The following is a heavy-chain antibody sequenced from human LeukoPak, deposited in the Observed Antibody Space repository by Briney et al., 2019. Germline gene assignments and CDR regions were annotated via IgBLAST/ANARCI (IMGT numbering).Heavy chain of an antibody. CDR3: ARAPRIAAAGTSFDY. CDR1: GDTLTSYA. D-gene: IGHD6-13*01. CDR2: INAGNGNT. J-gene: IGHJ4*02. Sequence: ASVKVSRKASGDTLTSYAMHWVRQAPGQRLEWMGWINAGNGNTKYSQKFQGRVTITRDTSASTAYMELSSLRSEDTAVYYCARAPRIAAAGTSFDYCGQGTLVTVSS. V-gene: IGHV1-3*01.